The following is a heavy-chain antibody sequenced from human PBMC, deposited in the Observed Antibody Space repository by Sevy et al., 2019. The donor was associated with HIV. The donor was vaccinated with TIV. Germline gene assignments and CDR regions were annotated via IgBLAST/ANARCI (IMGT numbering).Heavy chain of an antibody. CDR1: GFTFSSAW. J-gene: IGHJ6*02. Sequence: GGSLRLSCAASGFTFSSAWMSWVRQAPGKGLEWVGRIKNKTDGGTIDYAAPVKGRFSISREDSKNTVYLQMNSLKTEDTAVYYCITDPGYSGYDEEVINYYYYGMDVWGQGTTVTVSS. CDR2: IKNKTDGGTI. D-gene: IGHD5-12*01. V-gene: IGHV3-15*01. CDR3: ITDPGYSGYDEEVINYYYYGMDV.